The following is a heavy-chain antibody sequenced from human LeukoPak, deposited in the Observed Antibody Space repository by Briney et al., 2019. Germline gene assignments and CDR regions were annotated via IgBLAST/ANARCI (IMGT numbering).Heavy chain of an antibody. V-gene: IGHV3-23*01. D-gene: IGHD5-18*01. Sequence: SGGSLRLSCAASAFTFSSYAMSWVRQAPGKGLEWVSAISGSGGSTYYADSVKGRFTISRDNSKNTMYLQMNSVRAEDTAVYYCSKVSFRGYSYDAFDYWGEGALVTASP. CDR2: ISGSGGST. CDR1: AFTFSSYA. J-gene: IGHJ4*02. CDR3: SKVSFRGYSYDAFDY.